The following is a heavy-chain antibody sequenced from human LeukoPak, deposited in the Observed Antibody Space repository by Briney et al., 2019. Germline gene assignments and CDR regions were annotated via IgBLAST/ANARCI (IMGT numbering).Heavy chain of an antibody. Sequence: GRSLRLSCAASGFTFSSYAMHLVRQAPGKGLEWVAVISYDGSNKYYADSVKGRFTISRDNSKNTLYLQMNSLRAEDTAVYYCARDPITMVRGVMWFDPWGQGTLVTVSS. J-gene: IGHJ5*02. V-gene: IGHV3-30-3*01. CDR3: ARDPITMVRGVMWFDP. CDR2: ISYDGSNK. D-gene: IGHD3-10*01. CDR1: GFTFSSYA.